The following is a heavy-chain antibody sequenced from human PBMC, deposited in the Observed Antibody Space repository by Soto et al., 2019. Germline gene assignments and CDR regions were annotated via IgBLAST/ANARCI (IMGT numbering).Heavy chain of an antibody. CDR2: ISYDGSNK. Sequence: PGGSLRLSCAAPGFTFSRYGMHWVRQAPGKGLEWVAVISYDGSNKYYADSVKGRFTISRDNSKNTLYLQMNSLRAEDTAVYYCAKDSVRWNYYGMDVGGQGTTVTVSS. CDR1: GFTFSRYG. V-gene: IGHV3-30*18. D-gene: IGHD3-16*01. J-gene: IGHJ6*02. CDR3: AKDSVRWNYYGMDV.